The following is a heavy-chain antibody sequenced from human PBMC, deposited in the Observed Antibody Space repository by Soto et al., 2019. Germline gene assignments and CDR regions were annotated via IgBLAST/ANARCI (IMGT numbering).Heavy chain of an antibody. J-gene: IGHJ6*02. CDR1: GFTFSGYG. V-gene: IGHV3-30*18. CDR3: AKGGRGTYYYYYGMDV. Sequence: GGSLRLSCAASGFTFSGYGMHWVRQAPGKGLEWVAVISYDGNNKYYADSVKGRFTISRDNSKNTLYLQMNSLRAEDTAVYYCAKGGRGTYYYYYGMDVWGQGPTVTVYS. CDR2: ISYDGNNK. D-gene: IGHD1-1*01.